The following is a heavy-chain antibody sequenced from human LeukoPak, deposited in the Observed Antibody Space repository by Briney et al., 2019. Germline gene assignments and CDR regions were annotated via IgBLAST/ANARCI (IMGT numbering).Heavy chain of an antibody. CDR1: GYTFTSYD. V-gene: IGHV1-8*01. CDR3: ARDYGDFRPDAFDI. D-gene: IGHD4-17*01. Sequence: ASVKVSCKASGYTFTSYDINWVRQATGQGLEWMGWMNPNSGNTGYAQKFQGRVTMTRNTSISTAYMELSSLRSEDTAVYYCARDYGDFRPDAFDIWGRGTMVTVSS. CDR2: MNPNSGNT. J-gene: IGHJ3*02.